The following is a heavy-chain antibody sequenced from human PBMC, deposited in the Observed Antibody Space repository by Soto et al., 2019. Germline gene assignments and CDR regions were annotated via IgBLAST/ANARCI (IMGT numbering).Heavy chain of an antibody. Sequence: SETLSLTCTVSGGSMSSDYWSWIRQPPGRGLEWIGYIYYSGSTNYNPSLKSRVTISVDTSKNQFSLKLSSVTAAYTAVFYCSRVLSAPSTFFVPWGQRSLSPVSS. J-gene: IGHJ5*02. CDR2: IYYSGST. CDR1: GGSMSSDY. D-gene: IGHD6-6*01. CDR3: SRVLSAPSTFFVP. V-gene: IGHV4-59*12.